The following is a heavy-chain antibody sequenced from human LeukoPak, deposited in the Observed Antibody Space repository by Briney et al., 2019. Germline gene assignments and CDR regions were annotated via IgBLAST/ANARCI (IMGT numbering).Heavy chain of an antibody. D-gene: IGHD4-11*01. CDR3: ARDPYKNKDYTNYGAFHI. V-gene: IGHV3-21*01. CDR1: GFTFSSYS. CDR2: ISSSSSYI. J-gene: IGHJ3*02. Sequence: GGSLRLSCAASGFTFSSYSMNWVRQAQGKGLEWVSSISSSSSYIYYADSVKGRFTISRDNAKRSLYLEMASLRVEDTAVFYCARDPYKNKDYTNYGAFHIWGQGTMVTVSS.